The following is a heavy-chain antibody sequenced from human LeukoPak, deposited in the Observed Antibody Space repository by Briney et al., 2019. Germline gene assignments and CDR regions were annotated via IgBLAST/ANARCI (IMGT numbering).Heavy chain of an antibody. CDR2: IGGTGDKT. Sequence: GGSLRLSCAASRFTFSSYAMSCVRQAPGRGLEWLSTIGGTGDKTYYADSVQGRFTISRDNSMDTLYLQMNSLKAEDTAVYYCAKDPVVYHGGSGWHYFDYWGQGTLVTVSS. V-gene: IGHV3-23*01. CDR3: AKDPVVYHGGSGWHYFDY. D-gene: IGHD6-19*01. CDR1: RFTFSSYA. J-gene: IGHJ4*02.